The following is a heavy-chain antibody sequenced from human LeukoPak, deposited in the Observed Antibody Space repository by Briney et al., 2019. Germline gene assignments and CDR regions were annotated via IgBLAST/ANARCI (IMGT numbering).Heavy chain of an antibody. CDR2: ISGSGGST. CDR1: GFTFSSYA. CDR3: AKDRDCSSTSCYFDY. D-gene: IGHD2-2*01. Sequence: GGSLRLCCAASGFTFSSYAMSWVRQAPGKGLEWVSAISGSGGSTYYADSVKGRFTISRDNSKNTLYLQMNSLRAEDTAVYYCAKDRDCSSTSCYFDYWGQGTLVTVSS. J-gene: IGHJ4*02. V-gene: IGHV3-23*01.